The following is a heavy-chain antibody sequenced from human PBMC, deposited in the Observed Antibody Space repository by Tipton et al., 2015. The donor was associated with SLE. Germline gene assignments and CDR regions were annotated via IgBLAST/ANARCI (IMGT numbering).Heavy chain of an antibody. CDR1: GFTFSDYS. D-gene: IGHD3-22*01. J-gene: IGHJ4*02. CDR3: AKGFDDSGFFLDF. Sequence: SLRLSCEASGFTFSDYSMHWVRQAPDKGLEWVAYVRSDASNRYYGNSVKGRFTISRDNSKNTVYLQMSTLRPDDTALYYCAKGFDDSGFFLDFWGQGTLVTVSS. V-gene: IGHV3-30*02. CDR2: VRSDASNR.